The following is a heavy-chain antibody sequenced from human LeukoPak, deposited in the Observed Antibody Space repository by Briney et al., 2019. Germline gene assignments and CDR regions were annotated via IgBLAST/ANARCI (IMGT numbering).Heavy chain of an antibody. D-gene: IGHD4-17*01. Sequence: GASVKVSCKASGYTFTSYGISGVRHAPGKGLEGMGGFDPEDGETIYAQNSQGRVTMTEETSTDTAYMELSSLRSEDTAVYYCATADGGYRNGPNFDYWGQGTLVTVSS. CDR1: GYTFTSYG. V-gene: IGHV1-24*01. CDR3: ATADGGYRNGPNFDY. CDR2: FDPEDGET. J-gene: IGHJ4*02.